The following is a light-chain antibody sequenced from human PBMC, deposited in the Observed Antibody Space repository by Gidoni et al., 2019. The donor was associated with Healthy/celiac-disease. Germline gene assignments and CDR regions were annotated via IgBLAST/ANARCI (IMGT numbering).Light chain of an antibody. J-gene: IGKJ2*01. V-gene: IGKV4-1*01. CDR2: WAS. CDR3: QQYYSIPVT. CDR1: QSVLYSSNNKNY. Sequence: DIAMTQSPDSLAVSLGERATINSKSSQSVLYSSNNKNYLAWYQQKPGQPPKLLIYWASTRESGVPDRFSGSGSGTDFTLTISSLQAEDVAVYYCQQYYSIPVTFGQGTKLEIK.